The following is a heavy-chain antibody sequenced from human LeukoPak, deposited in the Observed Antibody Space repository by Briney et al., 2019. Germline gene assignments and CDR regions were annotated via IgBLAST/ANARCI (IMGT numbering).Heavy chain of an antibody. CDR1: GGSFSGYY. D-gene: IGHD2-15*01. J-gene: IGHJ5*02. CDR2: INHSGST. Sequence: SETLSLTCAVYGGSFSGYYWSWIRQPPGKGLEWIGEINHSGSTNYNPSLKSRVTISVDTSKNQFSLKLSSVTAADTAVYYCARVGSLSRGRNWVDPWGQGTLVIVS. CDR3: ARVGSLSRGRNWVDP. V-gene: IGHV4-34*01.